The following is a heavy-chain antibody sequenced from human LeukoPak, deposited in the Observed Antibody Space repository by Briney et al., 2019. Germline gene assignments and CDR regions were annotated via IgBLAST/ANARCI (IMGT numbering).Heavy chain of an antibody. J-gene: IGHJ4*02. Sequence: SETLSLTCAVYGGSFSGYYWSWIRQPPGKGLERIGEINHSGSTNYNPSLKSRVTISVDTSKNQFSLKLSSVTAADTAVYYCARGRDEYSSGWYGYGHYYFDYWGRGTLVTVSS. CDR3: ARGRDEYSSGWYGYGHYYFDY. CDR2: INHSGST. D-gene: IGHD6-19*01. CDR1: GGSFSGYY. V-gene: IGHV4-34*01.